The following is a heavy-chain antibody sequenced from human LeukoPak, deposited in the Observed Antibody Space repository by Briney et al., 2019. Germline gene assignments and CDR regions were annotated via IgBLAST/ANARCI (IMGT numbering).Heavy chain of an antibody. CDR1: GGSISSFY. J-gene: IGHJ3*02. D-gene: IGHD5-18*01. V-gene: IGHV4-59*08. CDR2: IYYSGST. Sequence: SETLSLACTVSGGSISSFYWSWIRQPPGKGLEWIGYIYYSGSTNYNPSLKSRVTISVDTSKNQFSLKLSSVTAADTAVYYCARHRGYSYGSDAFDIWGQGTMVTVSS. CDR3: ARHRGYSYGSDAFDI.